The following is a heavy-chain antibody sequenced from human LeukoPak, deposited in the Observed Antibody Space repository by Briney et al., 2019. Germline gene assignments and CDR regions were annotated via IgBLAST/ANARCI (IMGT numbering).Heavy chain of an antibody. CDR3: ARLVGGSGYYYVDV. Sequence: GGSLRLSCAASGFTFSDYYMSWIRQAPGKGLEWVSYISSSGSSIYYADSVKGRFTIPRDNAENSLYLQMNSLRAEDTAVYYCARLVGGSGYYYVDVWGKGTTVTVSS. V-gene: IGHV3-11*04. CDR1: GFTFSDYY. J-gene: IGHJ6*03. CDR2: ISSSGSSI. D-gene: IGHD2-15*01.